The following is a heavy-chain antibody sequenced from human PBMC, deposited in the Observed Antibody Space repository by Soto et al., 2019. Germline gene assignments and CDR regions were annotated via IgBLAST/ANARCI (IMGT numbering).Heavy chain of an antibody. CDR1: GFTFSLYG. D-gene: IGHD5-12*01. Sequence: QLVESGGGVVQPGRSLRLSCAASGFTFSLYGMHWVRQAPGKGLEWVAVTSYDGSKKYYADSVKGRFTISRDNSKNTLYLQMNSLRAEDTAVYCCAKDSGYSGYDVYDYYYGMDVWGQGTTVTVSS. J-gene: IGHJ6*02. CDR3: AKDSGYSGYDVYDYYYGMDV. V-gene: IGHV3-30*18. CDR2: TSYDGSKK.